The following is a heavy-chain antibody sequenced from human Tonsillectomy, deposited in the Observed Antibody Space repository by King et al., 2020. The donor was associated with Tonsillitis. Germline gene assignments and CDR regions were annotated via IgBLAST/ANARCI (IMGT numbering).Heavy chain of an antibody. CDR1: GFTFSSYA. D-gene: IGHD4-17*01. V-gene: IGHV3-30-3*01. J-gene: IGHJ4*02. CDR3: ARDLLRDYGDYGGYFDY. Sequence: VQLVESGGGVVQPGRSLRLSCAASGFTFSSYAMHWVHQAPGKGLEWVAVISYDGSNKYYADSVKGRFTISRDNSKNTLYLQMNSLRAEDTAVYYCARDLLRDYGDYGGYFDYWGQGTLVTVSS. CDR2: ISYDGSNK.